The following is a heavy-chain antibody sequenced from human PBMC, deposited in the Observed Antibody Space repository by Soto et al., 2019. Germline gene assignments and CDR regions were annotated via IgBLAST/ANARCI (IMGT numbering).Heavy chain of an antibody. CDR2: ISWNSGGI. J-gene: IGHJ5*02. Sequence: EVQLVESGGGLVQPGRCLRVSCAASGFTFDDYAMHWVRQAPGKGLVWVSGISWNSGGIGYADSVKGRFTISRDNAKNSLYLQMNSLRPEDTALYYCAKDSQSSGRNWFDPWGQGTLVTVSS. CDR3: AKDSQSSGRNWFDP. CDR1: GFTFDDYA. D-gene: IGHD2-15*01. V-gene: IGHV3-9*01.